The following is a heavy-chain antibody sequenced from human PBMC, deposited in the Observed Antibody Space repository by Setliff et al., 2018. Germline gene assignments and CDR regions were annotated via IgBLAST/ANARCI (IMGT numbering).Heavy chain of an antibody. CDR1: GYIFTSYG. J-gene: IGHJ3*01. Sequence: ASVKVSCKASGYIFTSYGFSWVRQAPGQGLEWMGWISTYNGKTNYAQKFQGRVTMTTDTSTSTAYMELRSLRSDDTAVYYCAREYSGGGLTWGQGTMVTVSS. V-gene: IGHV1-18*01. CDR2: ISTYNGKT. D-gene: IGHD1-26*01. CDR3: AREYSGGGLT.